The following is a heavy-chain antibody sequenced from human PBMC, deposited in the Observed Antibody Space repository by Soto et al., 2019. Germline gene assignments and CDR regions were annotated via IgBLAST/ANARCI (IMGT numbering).Heavy chain of an antibody. CDR2: IDWDDDK. V-gene: IGHV2-70*11. Sequence: SGPTLVNPTQTLTLTCTFSGFSLSTSGMCVSWIRQPPGKALEWLARIDWDDDKYYSTSLKTRLTISKDTSKNQVVLTMTNMDPVDTATYYCAPTPSSESSSWYNWFDPWGQGPLVTVSS. CDR3: APTPSSESSSWYNWFDP. J-gene: IGHJ5*02. CDR1: GFSLSTSGMC. D-gene: IGHD6-13*01.